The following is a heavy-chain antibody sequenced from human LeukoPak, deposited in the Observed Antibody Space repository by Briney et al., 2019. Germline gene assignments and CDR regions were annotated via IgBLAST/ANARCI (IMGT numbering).Heavy chain of an antibody. Sequence: GGSLRLSCAASGFTVSSNEMSWVRQAPGKGLEWVSSISSSSSYIYYADSVKGRFTISRDNAKNSLYLQMNSLRAEDTAVYYCARVGFSAAPMAPWGQGTLVAVSS. D-gene: IGHD2-15*01. CDR1: GFTVSSNE. CDR2: ISSSSSYI. V-gene: IGHV3-21*01. J-gene: IGHJ5*02. CDR3: ARVGFSAAPMAP.